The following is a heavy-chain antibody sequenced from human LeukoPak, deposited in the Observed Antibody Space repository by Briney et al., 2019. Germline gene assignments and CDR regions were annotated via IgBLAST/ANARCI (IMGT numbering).Heavy chain of an antibody. J-gene: IGHJ6*03. CDR3: AAAYYYDSSGYYYSYYYYYMDV. CDR2: IDVGNGNT. Sequence: GASEKISSKASGFTFTTSAVQWVRQARGQRLEWIGWIDVGNGNTNFAQKFQERVTITRDMSTSPAYIELSSLRSEDTAVYYCAAAYYYDSSGYYYSYYYYYMDVWGKGTTVTVSS. V-gene: IGHV1-58*01. D-gene: IGHD3-22*01. CDR1: GFTFTTSA.